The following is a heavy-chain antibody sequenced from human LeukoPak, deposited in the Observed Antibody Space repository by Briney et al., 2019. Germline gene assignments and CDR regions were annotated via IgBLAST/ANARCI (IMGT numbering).Heavy chain of an antibody. J-gene: IGHJ4*02. V-gene: IGHV4-30-2*01. Sequence: SETLSLTCAVSGGSISSGGYSWSWIRQPPGKGLEWIGYIYHSGSTYYNPSLKSRVTISVDTSKNQFSLKLSSVTAADTAVYYCARVMGSGWTGFDYWGQGTLVTVSS. CDR1: GGSISSGGYS. CDR2: IYHSGST. D-gene: IGHD6-19*01. CDR3: ARVMGSGWTGFDY.